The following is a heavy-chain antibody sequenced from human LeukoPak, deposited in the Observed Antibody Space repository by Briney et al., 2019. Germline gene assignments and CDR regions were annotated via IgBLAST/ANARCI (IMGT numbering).Heavy chain of an antibody. J-gene: IGHJ3*02. D-gene: IGHD1-26*01. CDR3: ARDRRYSGSYSDAFDI. CDR2: IIPIFGTA. CDR1: GGTFSSYA. V-gene: IGHV1-69*13. Sequence: SVKVSCKASGGTFSSYAISWVRQAPGQGLEWMGGIIPIFGTANYAQKFQGRVTITADESTSTAYMELSSLRSEDTAVYYCARDRRYSGSYSDAFDIWGQGTMVTVSS.